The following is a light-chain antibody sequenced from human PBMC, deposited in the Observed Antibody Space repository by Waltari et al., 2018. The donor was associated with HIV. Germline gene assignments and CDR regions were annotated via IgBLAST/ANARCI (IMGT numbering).Light chain of an antibody. J-gene: IGLJ2*01. V-gene: IGLV3-10*01. CDR2: KDK. Sequence: SYELTQPPSVSVSPGQTARITCSGDALPKKFAYWYQQKAGQAPALVIYKDKKRPSGIPERFSGSRSGTLATLSIRGAQVEDEADYYCYSTDISGYSRVFGGGTKVTVL. CDR1: ALPKKF. CDR3: YSTDISGYSRV.